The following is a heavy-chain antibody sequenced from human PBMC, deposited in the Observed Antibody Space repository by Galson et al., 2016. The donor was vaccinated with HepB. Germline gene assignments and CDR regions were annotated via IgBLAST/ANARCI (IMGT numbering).Heavy chain of an antibody. CDR3: ARQYWGGPIDY. Sequence: SETLSLTCAVSGVSISSSDWWSWVRQPPGQGLEWIGQIFHSGRVNYTPSLASRVTISIDTSNNRFSLRMTSVTAAGTALCYCARQYWGGPIDYWGQGTLVIVSS. CDR2: IFHSGRV. J-gene: IGHJ4*02. V-gene: IGHV4-4*02. D-gene: IGHD2/OR15-2a*01. CDR1: GVSISSSDW.